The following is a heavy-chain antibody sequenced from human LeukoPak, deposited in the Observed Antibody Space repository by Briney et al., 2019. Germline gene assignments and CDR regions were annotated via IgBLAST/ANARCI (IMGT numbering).Heavy chain of an antibody. CDR2: IYYTGAT. Sequence: PSETLSLTCTVSGGSIGSNYWTWIRQPPGKGLDYIGYIYYTGATNYNPSLKSRVTISVDTSKNQFSLRLSSVTAAGTGGGWWGKEGGGGWVIDYWGPGTLVTVSS. CDR1: GGSIGSNY. D-gene: IGHD2-15*01. CDR3: GKEGGGGWVIDY. J-gene: IGHJ4*02. V-gene: IGHV4-59*08.